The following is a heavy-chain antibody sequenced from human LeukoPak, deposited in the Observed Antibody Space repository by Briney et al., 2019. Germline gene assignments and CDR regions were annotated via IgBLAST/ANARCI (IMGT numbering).Heavy chain of an antibody. CDR2: IYHSGST. V-gene: IGHV4-34*01. CDR1: GGSFSGYY. Sequence: SETLSLTCAVYGGSFSGYYWSWIRQPPGKGLEWIGSIYHSGSTYYNPSLKSRVTISVDTSKNQFSLKLSSVTAADTAVYYCARDWVDYYGSGSYYHCFDYWGQGTLVTVSS. J-gene: IGHJ4*02. D-gene: IGHD3-10*01. CDR3: ARDWVDYYGSGSYYHCFDY.